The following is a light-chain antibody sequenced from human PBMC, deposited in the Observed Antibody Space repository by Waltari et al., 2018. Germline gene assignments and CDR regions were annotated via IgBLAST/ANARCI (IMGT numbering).Light chain of an antibody. J-gene: IGKJ1*01. CDR2: DAS. V-gene: IGKV3-20*01. CDR1: QSVSKY. Sequence: IVLTQSPGTLSLSPGERATLSCRASQSVSKYLAWYQQKPGQAPRLLTYDASTRATGIPDRFSGSGWGTDFSLTISRLEPEDFAVYYCQKYGTLPATFGQGTKVQ. CDR3: QKYGTLPAT.